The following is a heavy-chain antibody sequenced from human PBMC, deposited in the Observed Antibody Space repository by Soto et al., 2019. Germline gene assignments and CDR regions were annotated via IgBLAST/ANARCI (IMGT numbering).Heavy chain of an antibody. Sequence: GASVKLSCKASGYTFTIYGISWGRQAPGQGLEWMGWISAYNGNTNYAQKLQGRVTMTTDTSTSTAYMELRSLRSDDTAVYYCARTPLYSGSYPFDYWGQGTLVTVYS. CDR2: ISAYNGNT. CDR3: ARTPLYSGSYPFDY. CDR1: GYTFTIYG. D-gene: IGHD1-26*01. V-gene: IGHV1-18*04. J-gene: IGHJ4*02.